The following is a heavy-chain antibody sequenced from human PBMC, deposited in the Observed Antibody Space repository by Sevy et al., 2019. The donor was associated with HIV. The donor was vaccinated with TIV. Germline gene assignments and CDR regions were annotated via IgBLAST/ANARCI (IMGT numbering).Heavy chain of an antibody. CDR3: ARATQDYYGSGSYYKPGMDV. CDR2: ISPNSGGT. V-gene: IGHV1-2*02. CDR1: GYTFTGYY. J-gene: IGHJ6*02. D-gene: IGHD3-10*01. Sequence: ASVKVSCKASGYTFTGYYMHWVRQAPGQGLEWMGWISPNSGGTNYAQKFQGRVTMTRDTSISTAYMELSRLRSDDTAVYYCARATQDYYGSGSYYKPGMDVWGQGTTVTVSS.